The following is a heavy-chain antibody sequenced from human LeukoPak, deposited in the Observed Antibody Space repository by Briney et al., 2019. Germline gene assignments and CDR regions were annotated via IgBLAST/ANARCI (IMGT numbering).Heavy chain of an antibody. D-gene: IGHD3-3*01. CDR1: GESFNVYF. CDR3: ARGYEGYLDY. J-gene: IGHJ4*02. Sequence: SETLSLTCTVYGESFNVYFWSWIRQPPGKGLEWIGEINHIGRTNSDPSVKSRVTLSIDTSKNQFSLKLTSVSAADTAVYYCARGYEGYLDYWGQGTLVTVSS. CDR2: INHIGRT. V-gene: IGHV4-34*01.